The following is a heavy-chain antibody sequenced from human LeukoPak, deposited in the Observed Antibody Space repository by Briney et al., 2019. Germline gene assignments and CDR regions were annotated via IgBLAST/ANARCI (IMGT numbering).Heavy chain of an antibody. CDR3: ARGYSYGPYYYYYYMDV. CDR2: IYYSGGT. CDR1: GGSISSYY. D-gene: IGHD5-18*01. Sequence: PSETLSLTCTVSGGSISSYYWSWIRQPPGKGLEWIGYIYYSGGTNYNPSLKSRVTISVDTSKNQFSLKLSSVTAADTAVYYCARGYSYGPYYYYYYMDVWGKGTTVTVSS. J-gene: IGHJ6*03. V-gene: IGHV4-59*01.